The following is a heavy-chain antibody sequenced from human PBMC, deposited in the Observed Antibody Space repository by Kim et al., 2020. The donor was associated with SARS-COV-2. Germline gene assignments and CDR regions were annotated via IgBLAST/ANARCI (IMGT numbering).Heavy chain of an antibody. Sequence: SETLSLTCTVSGGSISSGGYYWSWIRQHPGKGLEWIGYIYYSGSTYYNPSLKSRVTKSLYRSKNNFALKLSSLTAADTAVYYFGRELVGYSSGYYYN. D-gene: IGHD5-18*01. CDR1: GGSISSGGYY. CDR2: IYYSGST. V-gene: IGHV4-31*03. J-gene: IGHJ6*01. CDR3: GRELVGYSSGYYYN.